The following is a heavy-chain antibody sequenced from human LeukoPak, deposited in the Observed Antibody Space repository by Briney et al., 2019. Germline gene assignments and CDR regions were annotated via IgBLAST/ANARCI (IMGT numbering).Heavy chain of an antibody. Sequence: ASVKVSCTASGYTFTDYYIHWVRQAPGQGLEWMGWINPNSGGTDFAQKFQGRITMTRDTSISTAYMELGSLRSDDTAVYYCARARPLKSSIGGGNWFDPWGQGTLVAVSS. V-gene: IGHV1-2*02. CDR1: GYTFTDYY. J-gene: IGHJ5*02. D-gene: IGHD2/OR15-2a*01. CDR3: ARARPLKSSIGGGNWFDP. CDR2: INPNSGGT.